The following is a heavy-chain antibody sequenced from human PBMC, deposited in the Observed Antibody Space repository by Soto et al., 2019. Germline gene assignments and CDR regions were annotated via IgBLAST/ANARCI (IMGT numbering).Heavy chain of an antibody. CDR3: ARDVSSDAFDI. V-gene: IGHV3-11*01. J-gene: IGHJ3*02. D-gene: IGHD3-10*01. CDR1: GFTFSTTD. CDR2: ISSSASTI. Sequence: XXSLILACAASGFTFSTTDMGWLHQAPGKGLEWVSYISSSASTIYYADSVEPRFTISRDNAKNSLYLQMKSLRAEDTAAYYCARDVSSDAFDIWGQGTMVTVSS.